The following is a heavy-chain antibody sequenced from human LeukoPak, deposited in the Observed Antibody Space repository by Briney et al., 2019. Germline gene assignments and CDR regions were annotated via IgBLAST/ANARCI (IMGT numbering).Heavy chain of an antibody. V-gene: IGHV4-34*01. J-gene: IGHJ6*03. CDR2: INHSEST. CDR3: ARVRKSTSLNYYYYYMDV. Sequence: SETLSLTCAVYGGSFSGYYWSWIRQPPGKGLEWIGEINHSESTNYNPSLKSRVTISIDTSNNQFSLKVSSVTAADTAVYYCARVRKSTSLNYYYYYMDVWGKGTTVTVSS. D-gene: IGHD2-2*01. CDR1: GGSFSGYY.